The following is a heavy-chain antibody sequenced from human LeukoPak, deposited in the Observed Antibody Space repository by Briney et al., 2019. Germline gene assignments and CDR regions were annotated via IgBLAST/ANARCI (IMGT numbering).Heavy chain of an antibody. CDR1: GYTFTSYA. J-gene: IGHJ5*02. CDR3: ARAPVAYNWFDP. V-gene: IGHV1-3*01. Sequence: ASVKVSCKASGYTFTSYAMHWVRQAPGQRLEWMGWINAGNGNTKYSQKFQGRVTITRDTSASTAYMELSSLRSEDTAVYYCARAPVAYNWFDPWGQGTLVTVSS. CDR2: INAGNGNT. D-gene: IGHD6-19*01.